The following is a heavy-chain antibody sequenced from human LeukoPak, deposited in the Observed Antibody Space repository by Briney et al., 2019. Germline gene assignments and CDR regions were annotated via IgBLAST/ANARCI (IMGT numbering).Heavy chain of an antibody. D-gene: IGHD2-2*01. CDR2: IYYSGTT. J-gene: IGHJ3*02. V-gene: IGHV4-59*01. CDR3: ARGSHCSSTSCPDDAFDI. Sequence: SETLSLTCTVSGDSINNYYWSWIRQPPGKGLEWIGYIYYSGTTNYNPSLKSRVSISVDTSRKQFSLKLSSVTAADTAVYYCARGSHCSSTSCPDDAFDIWGQGTMVTVSS. CDR1: GDSINNYY.